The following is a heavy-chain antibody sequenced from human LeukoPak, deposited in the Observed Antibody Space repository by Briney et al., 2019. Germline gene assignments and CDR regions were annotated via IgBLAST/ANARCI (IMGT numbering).Heavy chain of an antibody. J-gene: IGHJ4*02. CDR2: ISSSSSYI. CDR1: GFTFSRYA. V-gene: IGHV3-21*01. CDR3: AREPMVRGVKGGFDY. Sequence: PGGSLRLSCAASGFTFSRYAMSWVRQAPGKGLEWISSISSSSSYIYYADSVKGRFTISRDNAKNSLYLQMNSLRAEDTAVYYYAREPMVRGVKGGFDYWGQGTLVTVSS. D-gene: IGHD3-10*01.